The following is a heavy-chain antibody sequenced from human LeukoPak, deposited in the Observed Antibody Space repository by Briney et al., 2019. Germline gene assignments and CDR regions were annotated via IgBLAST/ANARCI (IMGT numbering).Heavy chain of an antibody. J-gene: IGHJ4*02. CDR1: GDSISSRHYY. CDR3: ARVNDILTGIDY. D-gene: IGHD3-9*01. Sequence: PSETLSLTCTVSGDSISSRHYYWSWIRQPPGKGLEWIGYIYYSGSTNYNPSLKSRVTISVDTSKNQFSLKLSSVTAADTAVYYCARVNDILTGIDYWGQGTLVTVSS. V-gene: IGHV4-61*01. CDR2: IYYSGST.